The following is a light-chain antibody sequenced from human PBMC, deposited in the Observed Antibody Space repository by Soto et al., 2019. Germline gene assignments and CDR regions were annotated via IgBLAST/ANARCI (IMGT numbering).Light chain of an antibody. CDR2: DNH. Sequence: QSVLTQPPSVSAASGQKVTISCSGSTSNIASNSVSWYQQLPGAAPRLLISDNHRRPSGIPDRFSGSKSGTSATLGITGLQTGDEADYYCGTWDTSLRAVIFGGGTKLTVL. J-gene: IGLJ2*01. CDR3: GTWDTSLRAVI. V-gene: IGLV1-51*01. CDR1: TSNIASNS.